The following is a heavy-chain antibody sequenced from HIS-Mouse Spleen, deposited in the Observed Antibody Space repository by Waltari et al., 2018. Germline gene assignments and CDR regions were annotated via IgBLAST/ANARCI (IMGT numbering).Heavy chain of an antibody. CDR3: AREIPYSSSWYDWYFDL. CDR1: GCPISSSSYY. CDR2: IYYSGST. D-gene: IGHD6-13*01. Sequence: QLQLQESGPGLVKPSETLSLPCTVPGCPISSSSYYWGWIRQPPGKGLEWIGSIYYSGSTYYNPSHKSRVTISVDTSKNQFSLKLSSVTAADTAVYYCAREIPYSSSWYDWYFDLWGRGTLVTVSS. J-gene: IGHJ2*01. V-gene: IGHV4-39*07.